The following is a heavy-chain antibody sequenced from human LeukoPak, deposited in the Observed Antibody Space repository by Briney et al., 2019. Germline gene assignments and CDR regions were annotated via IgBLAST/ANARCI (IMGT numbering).Heavy chain of an antibody. J-gene: IGHJ4*02. Sequence: ASVKVSCKASGYTFTSYGISWVRQAPGHGLEWMGWISAYNSNTNYAQKLQGRVTMTTDTSTSTAYMELRSLRSDDTAVYYCARDSPRRIGWLRSDIDVAPYYFDYWGQGTLVTVSS. CDR2: ISAYNSNT. CDR1: GYTFTSYG. V-gene: IGHV1-18*01. D-gene: IGHD5-12*01. CDR3: ARDSPRRIGWLRSDIDVAPYYFDY.